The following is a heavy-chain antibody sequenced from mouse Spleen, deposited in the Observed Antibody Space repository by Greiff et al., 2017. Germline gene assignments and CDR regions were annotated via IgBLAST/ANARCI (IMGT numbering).Heavy chain of an antibody. J-gene: IGHJ3*01. Sequence: VQRVESGAELVRPGASVTLSCKASGYTFTDYEMHWVKQTPVHGLEWIGAIDPETGGTAYNQKFKGKATLTADKSSSTAYMELRSLTSEDSAVYYCTRDYYGNYGFAYWGQGTLVTVSA. CDR2: IDPETGGT. CDR1: GYTFTDYE. D-gene: IGHD2-1*01. V-gene: IGHV1-15*01. CDR3: TRDYYGNYGFAY.